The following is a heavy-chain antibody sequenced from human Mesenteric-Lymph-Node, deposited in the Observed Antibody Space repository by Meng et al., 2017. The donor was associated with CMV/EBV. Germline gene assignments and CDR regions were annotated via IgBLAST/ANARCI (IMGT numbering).Heavy chain of an antibody. V-gene: IGHV4-59*01. J-gene: IGHJ6*02. CDR1: GGSISRYY. D-gene: IGHD3-9*01. CDR3: ARGWGSYDILTGYYQNYYGMDV. Sequence: SETLSLTCTVSGGSISRYYWSWIRQPPGKGLEWIGYIYYSGSTNYNPSLKSRVTISVDTSKNQFSLKLSSVTAADTAVYYCARGWGSYDILTGYYQNYYGMDVWGQGTTVTVSS. CDR2: IYYSGST.